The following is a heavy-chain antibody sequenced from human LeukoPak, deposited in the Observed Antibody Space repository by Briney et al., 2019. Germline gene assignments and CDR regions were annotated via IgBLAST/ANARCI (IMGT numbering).Heavy chain of an antibody. V-gene: IGHV3-20*04. CDR2: INWNGATT. J-gene: IGHJ4*02. CDR3: VRSWGTAVPHFFDD. Sequence: GGSLRLSCVASGFTLEESGFSWIRQAPGKGLEWVAGINWNGATTAYADSVKGRFTISRDNAEASLYLQMNSLRGEDTAFYYCVRSWGTAVPHFFDDWGQGTLVTVSS. CDR1: GFTLEESG. D-gene: IGHD3-16*01.